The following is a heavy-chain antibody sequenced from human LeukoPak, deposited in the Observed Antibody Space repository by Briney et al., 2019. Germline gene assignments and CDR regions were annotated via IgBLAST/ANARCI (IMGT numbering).Heavy chain of an antibody. J-gene: IGHJ4*02. Sequence: PSETLSLTCTVSGDSISGYYWGWIRQPAGKGLEWIGRIYSSGSTDFNPSLKSRVTMSVDTSKSQFSLTLNSVTAADTAVYFCAREASVETHSGYYYDYLGPGALVTVSS. CDR2: IYSSGST. D-gene: IGHD4-23*01. CDR3: AREASVETHSGYYYDY. CDR1: GDSISGYY. V-gene: IGHV4-4*07.